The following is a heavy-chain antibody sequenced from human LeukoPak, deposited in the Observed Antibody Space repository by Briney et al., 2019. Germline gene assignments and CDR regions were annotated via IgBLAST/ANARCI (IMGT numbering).Heavy chain of an antibody. Sequence: GGSLRLSCAASGFTFSSYAIHWVRQAPGKGLEWVAVISYDGSNKYYADSVKGRFTISRDNSKNTLYLQMNSLRAEDTAVYYCARVGTGIVKPFDYWGQGTLVTVSS. J-gene: IGHJ4*02. CDR3: ARVGTGIVKPFDY. D-gene: IGHD1-26*01. CDR2: ISYDGSNK. V-gene: IGHV3-30-3*01. CDR1: GFTFSSYA.